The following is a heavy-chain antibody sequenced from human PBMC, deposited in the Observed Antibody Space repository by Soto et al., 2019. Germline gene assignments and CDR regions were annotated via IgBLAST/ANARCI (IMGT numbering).Heavy chain of an antibody. CDR2: IIPILGIA. CDR1: GGTFSSYT. D-gene: IGHD2-2*01. CDR3: ARMGTYCSSTSCSPKARYYYYYYTDV. Sequence: SVKVSCKASGGTFSSYTISWVRQAPGQGLEWMGRIIPILGIANYAQKFQGRVTITADKSTSTAYMELSSLRSEDTAVYYCARMGTYCSSTSCSPKARYYYYYYTDVWGKGTTVTVSS. J-gene: IGHJ6*03. V-gene: IGHV1-69*02.